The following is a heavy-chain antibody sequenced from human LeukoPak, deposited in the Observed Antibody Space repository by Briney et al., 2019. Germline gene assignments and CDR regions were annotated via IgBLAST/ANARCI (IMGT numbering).Heavy chain of an antibody. Sequence: SQTLSLTCAISGDSVSSKSAAWNWIRQSPSRGLEWLGRTYYRSKWYNDYAVSVKSRITINPDTSKNQFSLQLNSVTPEDTAVYYCAKDPLFMMTTVTPPFGYWGQGTLVTVSS. CDR3: AKDPLFMMTTVTPPFGY. V-gene: IGHV6-1*01. J-gene: IGHJ4*02. D-gene: IGHD4-11*01. CDR1: GDSVSSKSAA. CDR2: TYYRSKWYN.